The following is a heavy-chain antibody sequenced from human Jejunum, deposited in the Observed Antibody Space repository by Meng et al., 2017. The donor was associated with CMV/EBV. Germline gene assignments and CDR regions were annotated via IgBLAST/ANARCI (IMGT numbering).Heavy chain of an antibody. Sequence: FIFSAYDMSWIRQAPGKVLEWVAYISSSSHAVYYTDSVKGRFTRARDNARNSLYLQMNSLGVEDTAVYDCAREIWGLISPIPGPLGAWGQGTLVTVSS. CDR3: AREIWGLISPIPGPLGA. CDR1: FIFSAYD. V-gene: IGHV3-11*01. CDR2: ISSSSHAV. D-gene: IGHD3-16*01. J-gene: IGHJ5*02.